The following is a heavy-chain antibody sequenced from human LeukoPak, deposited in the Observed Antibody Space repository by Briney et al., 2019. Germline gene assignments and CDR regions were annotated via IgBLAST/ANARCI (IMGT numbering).Heavy chain of an antibody. V-gene: IGHV4-39*07. J-gene: IGHJ6*03. Sequence: NPSETLSLTCTVSSDSISSSSYYWGWIRQPPGKGLEWIGTIYYSGSTYYNPSLKSRVTISVDTSKNQFSLKLSSVTAADTAVYYCARPFRAYYGSGSYFRTKNYYYYYMDVWGKGTTVTVSS. D-gene: IGHD3-10*01. CDR3: ARPFRAYYGSGSYFRTKNYYYYYMDV. CDR2: IYYSGST. CDR1: SDSISSSSYY.